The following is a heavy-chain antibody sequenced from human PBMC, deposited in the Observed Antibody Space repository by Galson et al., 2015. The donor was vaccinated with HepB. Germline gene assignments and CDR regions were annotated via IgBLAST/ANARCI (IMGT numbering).Heavy chain of an antibody. CDR2: ISGSGANT. CDR3: AKHQKYSSSWFDW. D-gene: IGHD6-13*01. J-gene: IGHJ4*02. Sequence: SLRLSCAASGFTFSSYAMAWVRQAPGKGLEWVSVISGSGANTYYADSVLGRFIISRDNSKNTVFLQMDTLRAEDSAIYYCAKHQKYSSSWFDWWGQGTLVTVSS. CDR1: GFTFSSYA. V-gene: IGHV3-23*01.